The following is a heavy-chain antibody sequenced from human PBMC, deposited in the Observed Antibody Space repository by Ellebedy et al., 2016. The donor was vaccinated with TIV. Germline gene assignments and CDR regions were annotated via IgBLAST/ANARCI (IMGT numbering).Heavy chain of an antibody. CDR1: GFTFSNFA. D-gene: IGHD3-16*01. CDR2: INADGSNT. J-gene: IGHJ4*02. CDR3: AKGSSSGSNYDRVGFEY. V-gene: IGHV3-23*01. Sequence: GGSLRLSCAASGFTFSNFAIHWVRQPPGRGLEWLSVINADGSNTDHADSVKGRFTVTRDNSKNTLYLQMNRLTTEDTAVYYCAKGSSSGSNYDRVGFEYWGQGTLVTVSS.